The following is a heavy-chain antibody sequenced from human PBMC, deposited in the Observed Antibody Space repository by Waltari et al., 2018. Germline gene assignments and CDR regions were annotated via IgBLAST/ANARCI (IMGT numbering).Heavy chain of an antibody. CDR3: ARIVVVAAGGWFDP. CDR1: GYSISSGYY. Sequence: QVQLQESGPGLVKPSETLSLTCAVSGYSISSGYYWGWIRQPPGKGLEWIGSIYHSGSTYYNPSLKSRVTISVDTSKNQFSLKLSSVTAADTAVYYCARIVVVAAGGWFDPWSQGTLVTVSS. V-gene: IGHV4-38-2*01. J-gene: IGHJ5*02. CDR2: IYHSGST. D-gene: IGHD2-15*01.